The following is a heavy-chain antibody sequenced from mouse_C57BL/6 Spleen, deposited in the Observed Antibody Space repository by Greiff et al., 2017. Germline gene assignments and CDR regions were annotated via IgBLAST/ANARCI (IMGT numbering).Heavy chain of an antibody. V-gene: IGHV1-81*01. Sequence: LQQSGAELARPGASVKLSCKASGYTFTSHGISWVKQRTGQGLEWVGEIYPRSSNTYYNEKLKGKATLTADKSSRTAYMELRSLKYEDSAVYFRARAYSKEGYYFEDWGKGTTLTV. CDR1: GYTFTSHG. D-gene: IGHD2-5*01. CDR2: IYPRSSNT. J-gene: IGHJ2*01. CDR3: ARAYSKEGYYFED.